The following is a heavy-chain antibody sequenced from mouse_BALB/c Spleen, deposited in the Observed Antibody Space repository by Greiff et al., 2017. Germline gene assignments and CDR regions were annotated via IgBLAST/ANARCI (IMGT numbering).Heavy chain of an antibody. Sequence: QVQLKQSGAELARPGASVKLSCKASGYTFTSYWMQWVKQRPGQGLEWIGAIYPGDGDTRYTQKFKGKATLTADKSSSTAYMQLSSLASEDSAVYYCARSTMITTWWYFDVWGAGTTVTVSS. V-gene: IGHV1-87*01. CDR1: GYTFTSYW. CDR2: IYPGDGDT. J-gene: IGHJ1*01. CDR3: ARSTMITTWWYFDV. D-gene: IGHD2-4*01.